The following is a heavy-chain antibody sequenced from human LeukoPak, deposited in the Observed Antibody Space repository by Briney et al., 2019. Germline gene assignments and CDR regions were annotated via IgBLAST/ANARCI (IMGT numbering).Heavy chain of an antibody. D-gene: IGHD1-26*01. Sequence: GGSLRLSCAASGFTFSSYAMSWVRQAPGKGLEWVSTISGSGGSTYYADSVKGRFTISRDNSKNTLYLQMNSLRAEDTAIYYCASIRWELLPFFDYWGQGTLVTVSS. CDR2: ISGSGGST. CDR1: GFTFSSYA. CDR3: ASIRWELLPFFDY. V-gene: IGHV3-23*01. J-gene: IGHJ4*02.